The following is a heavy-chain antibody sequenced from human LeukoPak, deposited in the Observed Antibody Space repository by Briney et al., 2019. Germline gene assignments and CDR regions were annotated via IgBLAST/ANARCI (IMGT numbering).Heavy chain of an antibody. Sequence: GGSLRLSCAASGFTFSGSAMHWVRQASGKGLEWVVGISSKASSYATAYASTVKCRFPISRANSKNTAYLQMTSMKTEDTAVYYSTSHTGACGSNSCYGDPYFDYWGQGTLVTVSS. V-gene: IGHV3-73*01. D-gene: IGHD2-2*01. CDR1: GFTFSGSA. CDR3: TSHTGACGSNSCYGDPYFDY. CDR2: ISSKASSYAT. J-gene: IGHJ4*02.